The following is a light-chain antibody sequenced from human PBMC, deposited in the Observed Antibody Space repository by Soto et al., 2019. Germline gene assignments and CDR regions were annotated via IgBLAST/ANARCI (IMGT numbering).Light chain of an antibody. J-gene: IGLJ1*01. V-gene: IGLV2-11*01. CDR2: AVT. CDR1: SSDVGGYNY. CDR3: CSYAGSYTHYV. Sequence: QSALTQPRSVSGSPGQSVTIPCTGTSSDVGGYNYVSWYQQYPGKAPKVMIYAVTKRPSGVPDRISGSKSGNTASLTISGLQAEDEADYYCCSYAGSYTHYVFGTGT.